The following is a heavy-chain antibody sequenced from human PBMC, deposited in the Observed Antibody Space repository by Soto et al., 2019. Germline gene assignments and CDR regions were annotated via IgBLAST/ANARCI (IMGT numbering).Heavy chain of an antibody. CDR3: AKEYNKLRFLEWLPDYYYYGMDV. CDR2: ISYDGSNK. V-gene: IGHV3-30*18. CDR1: GFTFSSYG. J-gene: IGHJ6*02. D-gene: IGHD3-3*01. Sequence: GGSLRLSCAASGFTFSSYGMHWVRQAPGKGLEWVAVISYDGSNKYYADSVKGRFTISRDNSKNTLYLQMNSLRAEDTAVYYCAKEYNKLRFLEWLPDYYYYGMDVWGQGTTVTVSS.